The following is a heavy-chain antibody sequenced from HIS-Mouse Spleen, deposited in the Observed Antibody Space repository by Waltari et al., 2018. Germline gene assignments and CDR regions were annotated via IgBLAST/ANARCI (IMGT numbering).Heavy chain of an antibody. CDR3: ARRRGWFDY. CDR2: IYYSGST. CDR1: GGHIRSSSYY. V-gene: IGHV4-39*01. D-gene: IGHD6-19*01. J-gene: IGHJ4*02. Sequence: QLQLQESAPGLVKPSETRSLICTVSGGHIRSSSYYWGWIRQPPGKGLEWIGSIYYSGSTYYNPSLKSRVTISVDTSKNQFSLKLSSVTAADTAVYYCARRRGWFDYWGQGTLVTVSS.